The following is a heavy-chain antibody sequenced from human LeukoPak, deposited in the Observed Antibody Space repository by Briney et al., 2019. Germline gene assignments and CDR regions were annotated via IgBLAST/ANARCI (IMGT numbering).Heavy chain of an antibody. V-gene: IGHV3-48*04. CDR3: TRGSYGDYEY. CDR1: GFTFSDYS. CDR2: INSDSNTI. D-gene: IGHD4-17*01. Sequence: GGSLRLSCAASGFTFSDYSMNWVRQAPGKGLEWISYINSDSNTIYYADSVEGRFTISRDNAKNSLYLQMNSLRAEDTAVYYCTRGSYGDYEYWGQGTLVTVSS. J-gene: IGHJ4*02.